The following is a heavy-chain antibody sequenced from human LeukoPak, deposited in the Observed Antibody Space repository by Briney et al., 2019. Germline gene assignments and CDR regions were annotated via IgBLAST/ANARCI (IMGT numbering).Heavy chain of an antibody. V-gene: IGHV3-21*01. J-gene: IGHJ4*02. CDR2: ISSSSSYI. CDR1: GFTFSSYS. D-gene: IGHD3-16*01. CDR3: ARVPPLEGDLFDY. Sequence: PEGSLRLXCAASGFTFSSYSMNWVRQAPGKGLESVSSISSSSSYIYYADSVKGRFTISRDNAKNSLYLQMNSLRAEDTAVYYCARVPPLEGDLFDYWGQGTLVTVSS.